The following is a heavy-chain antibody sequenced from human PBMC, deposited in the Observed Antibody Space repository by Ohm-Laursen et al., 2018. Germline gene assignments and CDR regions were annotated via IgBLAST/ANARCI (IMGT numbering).Heavy chain of an antibody. CDR1: GFTFSSDN. CDR2: ISSSSTTI. J-gene: IGHJ4*02. Sequence: SLRLSCTASGFTFSSDNMNWVRQAPGKGLEWVSYISSSSTTIYYANSVKGRFTISRDNAKSSLYLQMNSLKAGDTAVYYCARDVSGREQFDYWGQGTLVIVSS. V-gene: IGHV3-48*04. D-gene: IGHD3-10*01. CDR3: ARDVSGREQFDY.